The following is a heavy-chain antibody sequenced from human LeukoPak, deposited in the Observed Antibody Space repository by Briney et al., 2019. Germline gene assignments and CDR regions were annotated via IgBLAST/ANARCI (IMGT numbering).Heavy chain of an antibody. CDR1: SGSISTSNYY. Sequence: SETLSLTCTVSSGSISTSNYYWSWIRQPPGKGLEWIGYIYSSGSTNYNPSLKSRVTMSVDTSKNQFSLKVSSVTAADTAVYYCARVFDSGSQAYFYYMDVWGKGTTVTISS. CDR3: ARVFDSGSQAYFYYMDV. D-gene: IGHD3-10*01. V-gene: IGHV4-61*01. J-gene: IGHJ6*03. CDR2: IYSSGST.